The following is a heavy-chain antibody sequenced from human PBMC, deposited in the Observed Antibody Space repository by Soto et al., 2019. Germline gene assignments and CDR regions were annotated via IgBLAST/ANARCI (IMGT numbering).Heavy chain of an antibody. J-gene: IGHJ2*01. D-gene: IGHD3-22*01. Sequence: GGSLRLSCAASGFTFSSYEMNWVRQAPGKGLEWVSYISSSGSTIYYADSVKGRFTISRDNAKNSLYLQMNSLRAEDTAVYYCARVGYYDSSGYYYWYFDLWGRGTLVTVSS. CDR2: ISSSGSTI. CDR3: ARVGYYDSSGYYYWYFDL. V-gene: IGHV3-48*03. CDR1: GFTFSSYE.